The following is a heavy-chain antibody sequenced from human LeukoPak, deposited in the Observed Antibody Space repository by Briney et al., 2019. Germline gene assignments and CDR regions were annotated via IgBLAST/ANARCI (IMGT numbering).Heavy chain of an antibody. CDR1: GGSISSSSYY. V-gene: IGHV4-39*01. CDR2: IYYSGST. J-gene: IGHJ4*02. CDR3: ARLSPLGSSTYYFDY. D-gene: IGHD6-13*01. Sequence: SETLSLTCTVSGGSISSSSYYWGWIRQPGWIRQPPGKGLEWVGSIYYSGSTYYNPSLKSRVTISVDTPKNQSSLKLSSVPAAATAVYYCARLSPLGSSTYYFDYWGQGTLVTVSS.